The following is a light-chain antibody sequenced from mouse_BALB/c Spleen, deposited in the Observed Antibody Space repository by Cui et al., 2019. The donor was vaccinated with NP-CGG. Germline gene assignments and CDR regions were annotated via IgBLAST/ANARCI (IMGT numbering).Light chain of an antibody. CDR1: TGAVTTSNY. Sequence: AVVTQESALTTSPGETVTLTCRSSTGAVTTSNYANWVQEKPDHLFTGLIGGTNNRVPGVPARFSGSLIGEKAALTITGAQTEDEAIYFCALWYSNHWVFGGGTKLTVL. J-gene: IGLJ1*01. CDR3: ALWYSNHWV. CDR2: GTN. V-gene: IGLV1*01.